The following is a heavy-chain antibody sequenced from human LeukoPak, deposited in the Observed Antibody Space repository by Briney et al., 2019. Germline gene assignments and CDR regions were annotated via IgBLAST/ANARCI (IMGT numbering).Heavy chain of an antibody. V-gene: IGHV1-2*06. D-gene: IGHD5-18*01. CDR3: ARDSGGYNYDY. CDR1: GYTFTAYY. CDR2: FNPNSGDT. Sequence: ASVKVSCKXSGYTFTAYYLHWVRQAPGQGLEWMGRFNPNSGDTNFSQKFQGRVTMTRDTSISTAYMEVRSLRFEDMAVYYCARDSGGYNYDYWGQGTLVTVSS. J-gene: IGHJ4*02.